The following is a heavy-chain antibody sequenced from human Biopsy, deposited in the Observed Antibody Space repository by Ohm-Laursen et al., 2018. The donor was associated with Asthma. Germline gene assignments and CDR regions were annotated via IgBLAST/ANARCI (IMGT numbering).Heavy chain of an antibody. J-gene: IGHJ4*02. V-gene: IGHV4-39*01. Sequence: YYMSWIRQPPGKGLEWMGSISYTGGAYHNPSLKSRATISVDTSKNHFSLKLSSVTAADTAVYYCARHWDWGSFFDYWGQGTPVTVSS. CDR3: ARHWDWGSFFDY. D-gene: IGHD7-27*01. CDR1: YY. CDR2: ISYTGGA.